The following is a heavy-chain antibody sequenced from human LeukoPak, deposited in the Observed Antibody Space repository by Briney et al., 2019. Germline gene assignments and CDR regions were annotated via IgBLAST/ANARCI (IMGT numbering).Heavy chain of an antibody. D-gene: IGHD6-19*01. CDR1: GYTFTSYD. CDR2: MNTKSGNT. CDR3: ARRAVDSSYYYYMDV. V-gene: IGHV1-8*03. Sequence: ASEKVSCKASGYTFTSYDISWVRQITGQGLEWMGWMNTKSGNTGYTQKFQGRVTITRNTSISTAYMEVSSVRYEDTAVYYCARRAVDSSYYYYMDVGGKGTTVPVSS. J-gene: IGHJ6*03.